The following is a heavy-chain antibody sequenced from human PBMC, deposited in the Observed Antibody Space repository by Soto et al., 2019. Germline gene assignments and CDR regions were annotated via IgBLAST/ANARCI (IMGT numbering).Heavy chain of an antibody. CDR3: ARFNIVLMVYATGIAAAGTFDY. CDR1: GGSFSGYY. CDR2: INHSGST. J-gene: IGHJ4*02. D-gene: IGHD2-8*01. V-gene: IGHV4-34*01. Sequence: SETLSLTCAVYGGSFSGYYWSWIRQPPGKGLEWNGEINHSGSTNYNPSLKSRVTISVDTSKNQFSLKLSSVTAADTAVYYCARFNIVLMVYATGIAAAGTFDYWGQGTLVTVSS.